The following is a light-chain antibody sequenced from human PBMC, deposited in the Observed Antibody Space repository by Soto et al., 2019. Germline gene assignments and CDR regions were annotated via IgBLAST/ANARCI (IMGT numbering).Light chain of an antibody. CDR3: QQRSNWIT. V-gene: IGKV3D-20*02. CDR1: QSVSSNY. J-gene: IGKJ5*01. CDR2: GAS. Sequence: EVVLTQSPGTLSLSPGERATLSCRASQSVSSNYLAWYQQKPGQAPRLLIYGASNRATGIPARFSGSGSGTDFTLTISRLEPEDFAVYYCQQRSNWITFGQGTRLEIK.